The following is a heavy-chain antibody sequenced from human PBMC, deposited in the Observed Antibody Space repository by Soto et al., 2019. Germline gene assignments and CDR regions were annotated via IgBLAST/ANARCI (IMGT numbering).Heavy chain of an antibody. V-gene: IGHV6-1*01. J-gene: IGHJ2*01. Sequence: PSQTLSLTCAISVCSVSSKSSTWNWIILSPSRGLEWLGRTYYRSKWYNDSAVSVKSRITINPDTSKNQFSLDLKSVTPEDTAVYYCARDVVGPRWYLDVRARGTQVTVS. CDR1: VCSVSSKSST. D-gene: IGHD2-21*01. CDR2: TYYRSKWYN. CDR3: ARDVVGPRWYLDV.